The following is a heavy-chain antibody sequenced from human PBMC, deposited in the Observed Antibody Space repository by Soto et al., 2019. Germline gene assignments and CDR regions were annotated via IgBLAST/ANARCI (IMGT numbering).Heavy chain of an antibody. CDR3: GGGIKGGATSGWCAP. J-gene: IGHJ5*02. V-gene: IGHV1-8*01. Sequence: QVQLVQSGAEVKKPGASVKVSCKASGYIFTNYDINWVRQATGQGLEYLGWINPNSGNTGYVQKFQGRVTMTRNTSENTDKVERNSMRFEDTAVFYCGGGIKGGATSGWCAPWGPGTRVTVSS. CDR2: INPNSGNT. CDR1: GYIFTNYD. D-gene: IGHD2-15*01.